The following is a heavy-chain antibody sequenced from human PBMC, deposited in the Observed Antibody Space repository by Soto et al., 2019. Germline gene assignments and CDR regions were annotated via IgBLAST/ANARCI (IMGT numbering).Heavy chain of an antibody. J-gene: IGHJ4*02. CDR2: IKQDGSEK. V-gene: IGHV3-7*01. CDR3: AREGRVPAAMIGYFDY. CDR1: GFTFSSYW. D-gene: IGHD2-2*01. Sequence: GGSLRLSCAASGFTFSSYWMSWVRQAPGKGLEWVANIKQDGSEKYYVDSVKGRFTISRDNAKNSLYLQMNSLRAEDTAVYYCAREGRVPAAMIGYFDYWGQGTLVTVSS.